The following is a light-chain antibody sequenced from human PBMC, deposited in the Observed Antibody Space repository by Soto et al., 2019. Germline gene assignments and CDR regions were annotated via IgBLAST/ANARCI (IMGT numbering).Light chain of an antibody. CDR1: QGIRND. J-gene: IGKJ1*01. Sequence: IQMTQSPSSLSASVGDSVTITCRASQGIRNDLGWYQQKPGKAPKLLIHAASSLESGVPSRFSGSGSGTDFTFTIGSLPPEDFATYYCLQDYSYPWTFGQGTKVEI. V-gene: IGKV1-6*01. CDR3: LQDYSYPWT. CDR2: AAS.